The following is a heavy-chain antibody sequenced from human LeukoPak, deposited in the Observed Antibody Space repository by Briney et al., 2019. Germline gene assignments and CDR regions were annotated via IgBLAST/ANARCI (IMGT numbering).Heavy chain of an antibody. V-gene: IGHV4-59*01. CDR2: IYYSGST. J-gene: IGHJ6*02. D-gene: IGHD3-22*01. Sequence: SETLSLTCTVSGGSMSTYYWSWIRQPPGKGLEWIGYIYYSGSTKYNPSLKSRVSISGDTSKNQFSLKVNSVTAADTAVYYCARDPGSDYYDSSGYPYYYYGMDVWGQGTTVTVSS. CDR1: GGSMSTYY. CDR3: ARDPGSDYYDSSGYPYYYYGMDV.